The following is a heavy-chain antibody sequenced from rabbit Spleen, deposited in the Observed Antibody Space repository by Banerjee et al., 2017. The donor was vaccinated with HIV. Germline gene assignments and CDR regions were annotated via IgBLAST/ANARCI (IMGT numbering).Heavy chain of an antibody. CDR2: INIVTGKS. D-gene: IGHD1-1*01. CDR3: ARDLVAVIGWNFNL. V-gene: IGHV1S45*01. J-gene: IGHJ4*01. CDR1: GVDFSSYYY. Sequence: QQQLEESGGGLVKPGGTLTLTCKASGVDFSSYYYMCWVRQAPGKGLEWIACINIVTGKSVYANWAEGRFIMSRTSSTTVTLQMTSLTAADTATYFCARDLVAVIGWNFNLWGPGTLVTVS.